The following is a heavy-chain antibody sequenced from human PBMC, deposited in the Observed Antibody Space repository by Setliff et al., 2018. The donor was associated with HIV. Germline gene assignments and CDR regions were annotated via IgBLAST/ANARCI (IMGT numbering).Heavy chain of an antibody. CDR2: VSPDGYE. J-gene: IGHJ3*01. V-gene: IGHV3-53*01. CDR1: GFTVSSSY. D-gene: IGHD1-26*01. Sequence: GGSLRLSCEASGFTVSSSYMAWVRQAPGKGLEWVSDVSPDGYEKRYADFVKGRFTVSRDNSKNILFLQMDSLGAEDTGIYYCAKPTSGMYPRAFDLWGRGTVVTVSS. CDR3: AKPTSGMYPRAFDL.